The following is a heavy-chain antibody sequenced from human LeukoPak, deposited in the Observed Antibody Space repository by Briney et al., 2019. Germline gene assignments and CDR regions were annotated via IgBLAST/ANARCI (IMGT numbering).Heavy chain of an antibody. CDR3: AKAARGQLLVDY. J-gene: IGHJ4*02. V-gene: IGHV3-43*01. Sequence: GRSLRLSCAASGFTFDDYAMHWVRQAPGKGLEWVSLISWDGGSTYYADSVKGRFTISRDNSKNSLYLQMNSLRTEDTALYYCAKAARGQLLVDYWGQGTLVTVSS. CDR1: GFTFDDYA. D-gene: IGHD1-1*01. CDR2: ISWDGGST.